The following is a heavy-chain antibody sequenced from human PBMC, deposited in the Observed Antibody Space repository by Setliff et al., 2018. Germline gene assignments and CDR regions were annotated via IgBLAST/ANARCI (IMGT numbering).Heavy chain of an antibody. V-gene: IGHV4-39*01. J-gene: IGHJ5*02. D-gene: IGHD3-3*01. CDR2: TYYSGDA. CDR1: GGSISTNTYF. Sequence: SETLSLTCTVSGGSISTNTYFWGWIRQSPGKGLEWIGNTYYSGDAYYNPSLKSRVTISVDTSRNQFSLKLTSVTAADTAVYYCARAPQYSNFWYALSWFDPWGQGTLVTVS. CDR3: ARAPQYSNFWYALSWFDP.